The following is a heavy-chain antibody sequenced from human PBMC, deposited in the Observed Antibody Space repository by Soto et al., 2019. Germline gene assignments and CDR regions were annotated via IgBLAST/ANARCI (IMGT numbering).Heavy chain of an antibody. V-gene: IGHV4-59*01. J-gene: IGHJ5*02. CDR3: ASSAIVGRAVNTWFDP. D-gene: IGHD4-17*01. CDR1: SDAITGSH. Sequence: SETLSLNWSVCSDAITGSHWNWIRQPLGKPLEWIGYIYYRGSTNYNPSLKSRLTLSVDTSKNQIFLRLNSVTAADTAVFYCASSAIVGRAVNTWFDPWGQGILVTVSS. CDR2: IYYRGST.